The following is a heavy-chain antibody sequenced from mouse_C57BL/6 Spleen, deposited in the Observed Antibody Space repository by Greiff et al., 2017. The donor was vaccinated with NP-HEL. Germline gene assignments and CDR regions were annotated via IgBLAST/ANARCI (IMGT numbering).Heavy chain of an antibody. J-gene: IGHJ2*01. D-gene: IGHD1-1*01. CDR1: GYTFTSYG. Sequence: VQLQQSGAELARPGASVKLSCKASGYTFTSYGISWVKQRTGQGLEWIGEIYPRSGNTYYNEKFKGKATLTADKSSSTAYMELRSLTSEDSAVYFCARSPYDYGSSSYFDYWGQGTTLTVSS. CDR2: IYPRSGNT. CDR3: ARSPYDYGSSSYFDY. V-gene: IGHV1-81*01.